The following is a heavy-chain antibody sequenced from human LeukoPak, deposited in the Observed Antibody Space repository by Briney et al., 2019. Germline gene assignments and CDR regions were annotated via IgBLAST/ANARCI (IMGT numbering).Heavy chain of an antibody. V-gene: IGHV4-31*03. CDR2: IYYSGST. CDR3: AREPLTGESDYFDY. CDR1: GVSISSGGYY. D-gene: IGHD7-27*01. J-gene: IGHJ4*02. Sequence: SETLSLTCTVSGVSISSGGYYWSWLRQHPGKGLEWIGYIYYSGSTYYNPSLKSRVTISVDTSKNQFALKLSSVTAADTAVYYCAREPLTGESDYFDYWGQGTLVTVSS.